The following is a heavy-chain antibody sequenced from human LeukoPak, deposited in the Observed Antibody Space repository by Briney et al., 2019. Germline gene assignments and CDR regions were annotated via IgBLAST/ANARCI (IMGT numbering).Heavy chain of an antibody. CDR2: INPNSGGT. CDR3: ARDHCSSTSCRNVGHWFDP. CDR1: GYTFTGYY. Sequence: ASVTVSFKASGYTFTGYYMHWVRQAPGQGLEWMGWINPNSGGTNYAQKFQGRVTMTRDTSISTAYMELSRLRSDDTAGYYCARDHCSSTSCRNVGHWFDPWGQGTLVTVSS. D-gene: IGHD2-2*01. V-gene: IGHV1-2*02. J-gene: IGHJ5*02.